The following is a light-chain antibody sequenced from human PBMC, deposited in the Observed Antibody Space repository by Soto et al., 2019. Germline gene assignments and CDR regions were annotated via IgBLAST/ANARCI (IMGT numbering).Light chain of an antibody. Sequence: EIVMTQSPATLSVSPGERATLSCRASQSVSSNLAWYQQKPGQPPRLLIYGASTRATGIPARFSGSGAGTEFTLTISRLQSEDFAVYYCQQYNNWPPWTFGQWTKVEIK. CDR2: GAS. V-gene: IGKV3-15*01. CDR1: QSVSSN. CDR3: QQYNNWPPWT. J-gene: IGKJ1*01.